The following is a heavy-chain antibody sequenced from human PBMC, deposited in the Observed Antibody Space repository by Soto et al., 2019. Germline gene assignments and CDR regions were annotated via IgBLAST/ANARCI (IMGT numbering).Heavy chain of an antibody. Sequence: EVQLVESGGGLVKPGGSLRLSCAASGFTFNTFSMNWVRQAPGKGLEWVASISGSGTHIYYADSIKGRFTISRDNAKNALLLQMNSLRAEDTALYFCARELDSDLCRWHYFDSWGQGTMVTVYS. J-gene: IGHJ4*02. CDR1: GFTFNTFS. V-gene: IGHV3-21*01. D-gene: IGHD1-1*01. CDR2: ISGSGTHI. CDR3: ARELDSDLCRWHYFDS.